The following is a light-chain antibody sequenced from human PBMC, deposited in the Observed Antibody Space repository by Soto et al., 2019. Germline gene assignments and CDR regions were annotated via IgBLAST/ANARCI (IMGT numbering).Light chain of an antibody. J-gene: IGLJ1*01. Sequence: QSVLTQPPSVSGAPGQRVTISCTGSSSNIGAGYDVHWYQHLPGTAPKLLIYGNSNRPSGVPDRFSGSKSGASAPLAITGLQAEDEADYYCQSYDSSLSGPCVFGTGTKVTVL. CDR2: GNS. V-gene: IGLV1-40*01. CDR3: QSYDSSLSGPCV. CDR1: SSNIGAGYD.